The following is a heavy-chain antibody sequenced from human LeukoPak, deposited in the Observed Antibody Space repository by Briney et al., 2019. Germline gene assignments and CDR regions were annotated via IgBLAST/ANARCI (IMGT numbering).Heavy chain of an antibody. CDR2: ISYDGSNK. J-gene: IGHJ4*02. CDR1: GFTFSSYW. Sequence: GGSLRLSCAASGFTFSSYWMTWVRQAPGKGLEWVAVISYDGSNKYYADSVKGRFTISRDNSKNTLYLQMNSLRAEDTAVYYCASPRRGGYYFDYWGQGTLVTVSS. D-gene: IGHD3-10*01. V-gene: IGHV3-30*03. CDR3: ASPRRGGYYFDY.